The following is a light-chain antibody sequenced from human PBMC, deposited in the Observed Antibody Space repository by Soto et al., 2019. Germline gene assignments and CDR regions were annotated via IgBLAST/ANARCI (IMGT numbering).Light chain of an antibody. CDR1: QSVGSSY. Sequence: EIVLTQSPGTLSLSPGERATLSCRASQSVGSSYLAWYQQKPGQAPRLLIYGASSRATGIPDRFSGSGSGTDFTLTISRLEPADFAVYYCQQYGKTFGQGTKVEIK. J-gene: IGKJ1*01. V-gene: IGKV3-20*01. CDR2: GAS. CDR3: QQYGKT.